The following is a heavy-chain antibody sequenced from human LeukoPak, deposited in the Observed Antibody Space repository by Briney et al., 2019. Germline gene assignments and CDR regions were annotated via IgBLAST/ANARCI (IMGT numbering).Heavy chain of an antibody. CDR3: ARYRLVAGYSYGVDY. CDR2: IYYSGST. J-gene: IGHJ4*02. D-gene: IGHD5-18*01. Sequence: PSETLSLTCTVSGGSLSSYYWSWIRQPPGKGLEWIGYIYYSGSTNYNPSLKSRVTISVDTSKNQFSLKLSSVTAADTAVYYCARYRLVAGYSYGVDYWGQGTLVTVSS. CDR1: GGSLSSYY. V-gene: IGHV4-59*08.